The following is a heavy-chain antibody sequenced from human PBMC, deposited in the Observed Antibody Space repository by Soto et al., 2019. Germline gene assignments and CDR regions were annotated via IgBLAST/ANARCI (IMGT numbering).Heavy chain of an antibody. CDR1: GGSIVNGDYY. CDR3: ARDYYDSSGYNYFDP. D-gene: IGHD3-22*01. CDR2: IYYSGST. J-gene: IGHJ5*02. V-gene: IGHV4-30-4*01. Sequence: KPSETLSLTCTVSGGSIVNGDYYWSWIRQPPGKGLEWIGYIYYSGSTSYTPSLKSRVIISLDTSKNQFSLKLSSLPAADTAVYYCARDYYDSSGYNYFDPWGQGTLVTVSS.